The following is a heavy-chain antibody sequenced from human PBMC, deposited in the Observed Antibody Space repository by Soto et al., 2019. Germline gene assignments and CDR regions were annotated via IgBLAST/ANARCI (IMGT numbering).Heavy chain of an antibody. CDR1: GGSISSYY. CDR3: ARSGGPRELSFFSRGGYAMDV. D-gene: IGHD3-16*02. V-gene: IGHV4-59*01. Sequence: QVQLQESGPGLVKPSETLSLTCTVSGGSISSYYWSWIRQPPGKGLEWIGYIYYSGSTNYHPSLKRRVTISVDTSKNQFSLKLSSGTAADTAVYYCARSGGPRELSFFSRGGYAMDVWGQGTTVTVSS. J-gene: IGHJ6*02. CDR2: IYYSGST.